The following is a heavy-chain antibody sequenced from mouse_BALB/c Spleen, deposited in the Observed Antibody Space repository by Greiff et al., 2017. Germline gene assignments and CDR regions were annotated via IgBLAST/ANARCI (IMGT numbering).Heavy chain of an antibody. J-gene: IGHJ2*01. V-gene: IGHV1S22*01. CDR1: GYTFTSYW. CDR3: TRGVSFDY. Sequence: LKQPGSELVRPGASVKLSCKASGYTFTSYWMHWVKQRPGQGLEWIGNIYPGSGSTNYDEKFKSKATLTVDTSSSTAYMQLSSLTSEDSAVYYCTRGVSFDYWGQGTTLTVSS. D-gene: IGHD2-10*02. CDR2: IYPGSGST.